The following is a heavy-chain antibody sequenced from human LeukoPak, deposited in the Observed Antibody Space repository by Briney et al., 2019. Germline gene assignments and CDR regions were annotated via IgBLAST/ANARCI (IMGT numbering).Heavy chain of an antibody. J-gene: IGHJ6*02. CDR1: GFTFGSYS. CDR3: ARDYPGSGSYYTYYYYYYGMDV. CDR2: ISSSSSYI. D-gene: IGHD3-10*01. Sequence: GGSLRLSCAASGFTFGSYSMNWVRQAPGEGLEWVSSISSSSSYIYYADSVKGRFTISRDNAKNSLYLQMNSLRAEDTAVYYCARDYPGSGSYYTYYYYYYGMDVWGQGTTVTVSS. V-gene: IGHV3-21*01.